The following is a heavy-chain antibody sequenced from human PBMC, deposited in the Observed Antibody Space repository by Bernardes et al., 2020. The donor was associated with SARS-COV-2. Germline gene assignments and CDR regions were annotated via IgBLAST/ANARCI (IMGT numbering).Heavy chain of an antibody. D-gene: IGHD6-13*01. J-gene: IGHJ4*02. CDR1: KFTVSNNY. CDR3: ARFKGTSTWYPFDY. Sequence: GSLRLSCEASKFTVSNNYMSWVRQAPGKGLEWVSLLYSGGTTYYADSVKGRFAVSRDDSKNTMYLQMSSLRAEDTAVYYCARFKGTSTWYPFDYWGQGTLVTVSS. CDR2: LYSGGTT. V-gene: IGHV3-53*01.